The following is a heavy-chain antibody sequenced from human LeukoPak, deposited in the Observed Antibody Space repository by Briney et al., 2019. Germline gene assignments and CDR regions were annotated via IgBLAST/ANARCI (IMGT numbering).Heavy chain of an antibody. J-gene: IGHJ4*02. Sequence: GGSLRLSCAASGFTFSSYAMYWVRQAPGKGLEGVSGIFGSGGSTHYADSAKGRFTISRDNSKNTVYLQMNSLRAEDTAVYYCAKTTTGYSSGRYPGWPVDYWGQGTLVTVSS. CDR2: IFGSGGST. D-gene: IGHD6-19*01. V-gene: IGHV3-23*01. CDR3: AKTTTGYSSGRYPGWPVDY. CDR1: GFTFSSYA.